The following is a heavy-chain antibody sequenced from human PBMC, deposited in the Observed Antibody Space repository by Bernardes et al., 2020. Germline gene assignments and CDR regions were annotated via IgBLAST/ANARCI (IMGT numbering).Heavy chain of an antibody. CDR3: AKDTIYAVFARKTYYYGMDV. D-gene: IGHD3-3*01. J-gene: IGHJ6*02. CDR2: TLHDGSDK. V-gene: IGHV3-30*18. Sequence: GSLRLSCEASRFPFSSYAMYWVRQAPGKGLEWVAFTLHDGSDKFYADSVKGRFTISRDNSKNTLYLQMNSLRPEDTAMYYCAKDTIYAVFARKTYYYGMDVWGQGTTVTVSS. CDR1: RFPFSSYA.